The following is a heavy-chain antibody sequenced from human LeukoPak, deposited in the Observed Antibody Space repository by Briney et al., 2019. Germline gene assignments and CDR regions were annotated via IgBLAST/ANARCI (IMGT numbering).Heavy chain of an antibody. CDR2: IYWDDDK. J-gene: IGHJ2*01. CDR1: GFSLSTSGVG. Sequence: SGPTLVKPTQTLTLTCTFSGFSLSTSGVGVGWIRQPPGKALEWLALIYWDDDKRYSPSLKSRLTITKDTSKNQVVLTMTNMDPVDTATYYCAHSKRLGATLYWYFDLWGRGTLVTVSS. CDR3: AHSKRLGATLYWYFDL. D-gene: IGHD1-26*01. V-gene: IGHV2-5*02.